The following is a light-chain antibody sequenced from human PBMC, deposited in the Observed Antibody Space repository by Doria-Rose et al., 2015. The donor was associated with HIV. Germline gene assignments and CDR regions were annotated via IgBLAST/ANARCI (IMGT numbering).Light chain of an antibody. Sequence: TQSPGTLSLSQGERATLSCRASQSVSSSYLAWYQQKPGQAPRLLIYGASSRATGIPGRFSGSGAGTDFTLTISRLEPEDFAVYYCQQYGTSLSITFGQGTRLEIK. V-gene: IGKV3-20*01. J-gene: IGKJ5*01. CDR2: GAS. CDR3: QQYGTSLSIT. CDR1: QSVSSSY.